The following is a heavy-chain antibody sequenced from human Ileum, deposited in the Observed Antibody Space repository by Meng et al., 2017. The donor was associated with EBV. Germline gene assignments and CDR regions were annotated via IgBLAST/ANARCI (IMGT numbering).Heavy chain of an antibody. Sequence: VRRQGSGPGRSKPSATLPLPCAVSGGPISRGDWGSWGRKPPGKGLEWIGETSHSGSTNYSPSLKSRVTISLDKSKNQLSLKLNSVTAADTAVYYCASSDYYRSDYWGQGTLVTVSS. CDR2: TSHSGST. CDR3: ASSDYYRSDY. CDR1: GGPISRGDW. V-gene: IGHV4-4*02. D-gene: IGHD3-22*01. J-gene: IGHJ4*02.